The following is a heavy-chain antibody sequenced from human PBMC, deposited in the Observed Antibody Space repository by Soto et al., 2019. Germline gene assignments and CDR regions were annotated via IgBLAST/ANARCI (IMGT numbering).Heavy chain of an antibody. V-gene: IGHV4-31*03. CDR1: GGSISSGGYY. J-gene: IGHJ4*02. CDR2: IYYSGST. Sequence: SETLSLTCTVSGGSISSGGYYWSWIRQHPGKGLEWIGYIYYSGSTYYNPSLKSRVTISVDTSKNQFSLKLSSVTAADTAVYYCARVEAVARVFDYWGQGALVTVSS. CDR3: ARVEAVARVFDY. D-gene: IGHD6-19*01.